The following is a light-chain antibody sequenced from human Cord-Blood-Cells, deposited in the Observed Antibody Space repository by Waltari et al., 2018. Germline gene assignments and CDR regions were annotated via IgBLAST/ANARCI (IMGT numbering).Light chain of an antibody. Sequence: QSVLTQPPSASGTPGQTVTISCSGSSSNIGSNTVTWYQQLPRPAPKLLIYSNTQRPSGVPDRFSGSKSGTSASLAISGLQSEDEADYYCAAWDDSLNGPVFGGGTKLTVL. J-gene: IGLJ3*02. V-gene: IGLV1-44*01. CDR2: SNT. CDR3: AAWDDSLNGPV. CDR1: SSNIGSNT.